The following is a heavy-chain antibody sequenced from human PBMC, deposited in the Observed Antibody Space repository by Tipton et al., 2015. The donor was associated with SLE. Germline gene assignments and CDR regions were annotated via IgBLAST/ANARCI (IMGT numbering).Heavy chain of an antibody. D-gene: IGHD2-8*01. Sequence: TLSLTCTVSGGSISSSSYYWGWIRQPPGKGLEWIGSIYYSGSTYYNPSLKSRVTISVDPAKNQFSLKLTSVTAADSALYYCARGMLTWRGAVLGVDVWGQGTTVTVSS. CDR2: IYYSGST. CDR3: ARGMLTWRGAVLGVDV. V-gene: IGHV4-39*07. J-gene: IGHJ6*02. CDR1: GGSISSSSYY.